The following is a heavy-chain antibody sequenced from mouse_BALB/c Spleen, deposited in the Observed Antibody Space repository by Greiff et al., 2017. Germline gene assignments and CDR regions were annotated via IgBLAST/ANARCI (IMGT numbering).Heavy chain of an antibody. D-gene: IGHD4-1*01. CDR3: NAWDGTWFAY. J-gene: IGHJ3*01. Sequence: EVKLMESGAELVRSGASVKLSCTASGFNIKDYYMHWVKQRPEQGLEWIGWIDPENGDTEYAPKFQGKATMTADTSSNTAYLQLSSLTSEDTAVYYCNAWDGTWFAYWGQGTLVTVSA. CDR1: GFNIKDYY. V-gene: IGHV14-4*02. CDR2: IDPENGDT.